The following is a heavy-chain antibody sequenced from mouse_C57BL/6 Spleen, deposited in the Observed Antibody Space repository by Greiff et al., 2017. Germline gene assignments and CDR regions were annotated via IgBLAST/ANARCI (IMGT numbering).Heavy chain of an antibody. CDR3: ARHEDYDYDEGYAMDY. CDR2: FYPGSGSI. V-gene: IGHV1-62-2*01. D-gene: IGHD2-4*01. J-gene: IGHJ4*01. CDR1: GYTFTEYT. Sequence: QVQLQQSGAELVKPGASVKPSCKASGYTFTEYTIHWVKQRSGQGLEWIGWFYPGSGSIKYNEKFKDKATLTADKSSSTVYMELSRLTSEDSAVYFCARHEDYDYDEGYAMDYWGQGTSVTVSS.